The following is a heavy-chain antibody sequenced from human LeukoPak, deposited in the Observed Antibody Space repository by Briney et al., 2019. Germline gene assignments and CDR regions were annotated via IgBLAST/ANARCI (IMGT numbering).Heavy chain of an antibody. CDR3: AAGYCSSTSCSSPAFHI. V-gene: IGHV1-18*01. CDR2: ISAYNGNT. CDR1: GYTFTSYG. J-gene: IGHJ3*02. Sequence: ASVTVSCKASGYTFTSYGISLVRQAPGQGLEWMGWISAYNGNTNYAQKLQGRVTMTTDTSTSTAYMELRSLRSDDTAVYYCAAGYCSSTSCSSPAFHIWGRATMVTVSS. D-gene: IGHD2-2*01.